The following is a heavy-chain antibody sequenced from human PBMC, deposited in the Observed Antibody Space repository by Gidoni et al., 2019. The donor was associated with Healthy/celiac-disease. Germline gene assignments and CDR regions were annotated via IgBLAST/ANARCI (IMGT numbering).Heavy chain of an antibody. CDR3: AREQWLVPFDY. Sequence: QVQLQESGPGLVQPSQTLSLPCTVSGGSISSGSYYWSWIRQPAGKGLEWIGRIYTSGSTNYNPSLKSRVTISVDTSKNQFSLKLSSVTAADTAVYYCAREQWLVPFDYWGQGTLVTVSS. CDR2: IYTSGST. D-gene: IGHD6-19*01. CDR1: GGSISSGSYY. J-gene: IGHJ4*02. V-gene: IGHV4-61*02.